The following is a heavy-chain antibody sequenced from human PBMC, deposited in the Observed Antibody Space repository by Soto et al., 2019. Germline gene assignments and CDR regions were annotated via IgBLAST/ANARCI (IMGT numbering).Heavy chain of an antibody. CDR2: ISARGGRS. J-gene: IGHJ4*02. D-gene: IGHD5-12*01. Sequence: EVQLLESGGGLVQPGGSLRLSCVASGFSFSSYAMVWVRQAPGKGLEWVSVISARGGRSYFADTVKGRFTISSDNSKNLSSLEMNSLRAEDTAIYFCAKGSIEYSASVDNWGQGTLVLVSS. CDR1: GFSFSSYA. V-gene: IGHV3-23*01. CDR3: AKGSIEYSASVDN.